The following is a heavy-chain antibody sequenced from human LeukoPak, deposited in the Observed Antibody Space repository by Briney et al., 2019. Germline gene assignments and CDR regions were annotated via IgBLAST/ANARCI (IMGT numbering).Heavy chain of an antibody. CDR2: ISGSSSYI. D-gene: IGHD4-23*01. CDR1: GFTFSSYS. Sequence: KSGGSLRLSCAASGFTFSSYSMNWVRQAPGKGLEWVSSISGSSSYIYYADSVKGRFTISRDNAKNSLYLQMNSLRAEDTAVYYCARATVARDTASDYWGQGTLVTVSS. CDR3: ARATVARDTASDY. V-gene: IGHV3-21*01. J-gene: IGHJ4*02.